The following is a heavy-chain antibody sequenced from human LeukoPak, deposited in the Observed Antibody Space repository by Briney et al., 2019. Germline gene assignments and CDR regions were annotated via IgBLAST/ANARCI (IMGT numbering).Heavy chain of an antibody. Sequence: SETLSLTCTVSGDSITSTSYYWGWIRQPPGKGLAWIGSVYYSGSALHNPSLQSRVTLSVDTSKNQFSLKLSSVTAADTAVYYCARPYSSSWSNFDYWGQGTLVTVSS. V-gene: IGHV4-39*01. CDR2: VYYSGSA. D-gene: IGHD6-13*01. CDR3: ARPYSSSWSNFDY. CDR1: GDSITSTSYY. J-gene: IGHJ4*02.